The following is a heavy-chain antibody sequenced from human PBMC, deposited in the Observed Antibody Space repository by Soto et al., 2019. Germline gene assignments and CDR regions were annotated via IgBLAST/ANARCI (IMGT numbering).Heavy chain of an antibody. D-gene: IGHD3-10*01. CDR3: ARKDSYGAGIYYFDH. V-gene: IGHV1-3*01. J-gene: IGHJ4*02. Sequence: QVQLVQSGAEVKKPGASVKVSCKASGYTFTAYPVHWVRQAPGQRLEWMGWINGANGDTGYSQKFQGRVTVTRDTSANTGSMELSSLTSEDTAVYYCARKDSYGAGIYYFDHWGQGTLVTVSS. CDR2: INGANGDT. CDR1: GYTFTAYP.